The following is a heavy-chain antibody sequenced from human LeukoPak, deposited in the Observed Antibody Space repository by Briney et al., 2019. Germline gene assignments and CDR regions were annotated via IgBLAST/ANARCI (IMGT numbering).Heavy chain of an antibody. Sequence: GGSLRLSCAASGFTFSSYGMHWVRQAPGKGLEWVAFIRYDGSNKYYADSVKGRFTISRDNSKNTLYLQMNSLRAEDTAVYYCARGGGTNYYDSSGFPHWGQGTLVTVSS. V-gene: IGHV3-30*02. CDR2: IRYDGSNK. D-gene: IGHD3-22*01. CDR1: GFTFSSYG. CDR3: ARGGGTNYYDSSGFPH. J-gene: IGHJ4*02.